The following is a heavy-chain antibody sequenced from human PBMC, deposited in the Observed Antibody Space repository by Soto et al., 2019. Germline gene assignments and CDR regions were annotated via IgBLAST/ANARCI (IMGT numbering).Heavy chain of an antibody. D-gene: IGHD3-10*01. Sequence: VQVVESGGGLIQPGGSLRLSCVASGLIVSDNYMNWVRQAPGKGLEWIGYIYYSGSTYYNPSLKSRVTISVDTSKNQFSLKLSSVTAADTAVYYCARGLLWFGEFDPFDYWGQGTLVTVSS. CDR3: ARGLLWFGEFDPFDY. CDR1: GLIVSDNY. CDR2: IYYSGST. V-gene: IGHV4-30-4*08. J-gene: IGHJ4*02.